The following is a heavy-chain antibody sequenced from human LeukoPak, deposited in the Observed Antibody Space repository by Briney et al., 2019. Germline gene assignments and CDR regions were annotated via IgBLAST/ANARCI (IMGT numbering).Heavy chain of an antibody. CDR3: ARDRSRYCSSTSCLDFDY. CDR1: GGTFSSYA. CDR2: IIPIFGTA. Sequence: VASVKVSCKASGGTFSSYAISWVRQAPGQGLEWMGGIIPIFGTANYTQKFQGRVTITADESTSTAYMELSSLRSEDTAVYYCARDRSRYCSSTSCLDFDYWGQGTLVTVSS. J-gene: IGHJ4*02. V-gene: IGHV1-69*13. D-gene: IGHD2-2*01.